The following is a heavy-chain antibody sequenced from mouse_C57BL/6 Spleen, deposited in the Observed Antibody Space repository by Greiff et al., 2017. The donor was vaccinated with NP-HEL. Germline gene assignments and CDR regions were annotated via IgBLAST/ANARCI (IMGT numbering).Heavy chain of an antibody. CDR1: GYTFTSYW. CDR3: ARRYYGSSLDAMDY. J-gene: IGHJ4*01. V-gene: IGHV1-52*01. CDR2: IDPSDSET. D-gene: IGHD1-1*01. Sequence: VQLQQSGAELVRPGSSVKLSCKASGYTFTSYWMHWVKQRPIQGLEWIGNIDPSDSETHYNQKFKDKATLTVDKSSSTAYMQISSLTSEDAAVYYWARRYYGSSLDAMDYWGQGTSVTVSS.